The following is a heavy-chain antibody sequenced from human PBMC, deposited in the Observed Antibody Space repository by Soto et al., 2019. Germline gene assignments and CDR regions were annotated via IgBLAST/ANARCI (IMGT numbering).Heavy chain of an antibody. J-gene: IGHJ4*02. Sequence: ASVKVSCKASGGTFSSYAISWVRQAPGQGLEWMGGIIPIFGTANYAQKFQGRVTITADESTSTAYMELSSLRSEDTAVYYCARGNTAMVTNYFDYWGQGTLVTVSS. CDR1: GGTFSSYA. D-gene: IGHD5-18*01. CDR3: ARGNTAMVTNYFDY. V-gene: IGHV1-69*13. CDR2: IIPIFGTA.